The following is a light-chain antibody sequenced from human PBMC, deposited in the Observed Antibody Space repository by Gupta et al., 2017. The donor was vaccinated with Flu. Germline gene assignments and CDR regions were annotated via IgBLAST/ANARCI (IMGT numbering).Light chain of an antibody. CDR3: HQNGTPPWT. Sequence: EIVLTQSPGTLSLSPGERATLSCRASQSISSNYLAWYQQKPGQAPRLLIAGTSSRATDIPDRCSGSGSGTVFSPTISRLEPGDVAVYYWHQNGTPPWTFGRGTKVEIK. CDR1: QSISSNY. V-gene: IGKV3-20*01. J-gene: IGKJ1*01. CDR2: GTS.